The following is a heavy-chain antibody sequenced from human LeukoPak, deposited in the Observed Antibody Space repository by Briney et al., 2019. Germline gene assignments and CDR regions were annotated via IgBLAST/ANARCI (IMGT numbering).Heavy chain of an antibody. D-gene: IGHD6-6*01. CDR3: ARASLGIAARPY. CDR1: GFTFSSYW. V-gene: IGHV3-74*01. CDR2: INTDGSST. Sequence: GGSLRLSCAASGFTFSSYWMHWVRQAPGKGLVWVSRINTDGSSTSYADSVKGRFTISRDNAKNTLYLQMNSLRAEDTAVYYCARASLGIAARPYWGQGTLVTVSS. J-gene: IGHJ4*02.